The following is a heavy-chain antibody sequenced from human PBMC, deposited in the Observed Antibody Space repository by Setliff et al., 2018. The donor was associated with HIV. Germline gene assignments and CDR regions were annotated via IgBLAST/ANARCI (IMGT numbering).Heavy chain of an antibody. Sequence: SETLSLTCAVYGGSFSGYYWSWIRQPPGKGLEWIGEINHSGSTNYNPSLKSRVTISVDTSKSQFSLKLSSVTAADTAVYYCARHVKEVMTALWYYYYYMDVWGKGTTVTVSS. CDR3: ARHVKEVMTALWYYYYYMDV. J-gene: IGHJ6*03. V-gene: IGHV4-34*01. CDR2: INHSGST. CDR1: GGSFSGYY. D-gene: IGHD2-21*02.